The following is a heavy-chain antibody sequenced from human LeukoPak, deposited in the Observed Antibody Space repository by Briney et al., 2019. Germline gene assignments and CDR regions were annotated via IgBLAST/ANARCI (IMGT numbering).Heavy chain of an antibody. V-gene: IGHV4-34*01. Sequence: NPSETLSLTCAVYGGSFSGYYWSWIRQPPGKGLEWIGEINHSGSTNYNPSLKSRVTISVDTSKNQFSLKLSSVTAADTAVYYCARRRSVATTLGWFDPWGQGTLVTVSS. D-gene: IGHD5-12*01. CDR3: ARRRSVATTLGWFDP. CDR2: INHSGST. CDR1: GGSFSGYY. J-gene: IGHJ5*02.